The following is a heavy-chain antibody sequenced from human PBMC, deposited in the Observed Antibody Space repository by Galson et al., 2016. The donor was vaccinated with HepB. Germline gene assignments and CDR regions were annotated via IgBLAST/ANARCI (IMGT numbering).Heavy chain of an antibody. CDR2: TNPSGGST. Sequence: SVKVSCKASGYTFTSYDMHWVRQAPGQGLEWMGITNPSGGSTNYAQKFQGRVTMTTDTSTSTVYMELSSLRSEDTAVYYCARRGDYAGLDYWGQGTLVTVSP. D-gene: IGHD4-17*01. J-gene: IGHJ4*02. CDR1: GYTFTSYD. V-gene: IGHV1-46*01. CDR3: ARRGDYAGLDY.